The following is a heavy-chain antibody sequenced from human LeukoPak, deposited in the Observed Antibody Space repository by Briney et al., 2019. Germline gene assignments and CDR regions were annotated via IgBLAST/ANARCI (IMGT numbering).Heavy chain of an antibody. J-gene: IGHJ4*02. Sequence: GGSLRLSCAASGFTFDDYAMHWVRHAPGKGLEWVSGISWNSGSIGYADSVKGRFTISRDSAKNSLYLQMNSLRAEDTALYYCAKSGRYFDWSDYYFDYWGQGTLVTVSS. CDR1: GFTFDDYA. V-gene: IGHV3-9*01. D-gene: IGHD3-9*01. CDR3: AKSGRYFDWSDYYFDY. CDR2: ISWNSGSI.